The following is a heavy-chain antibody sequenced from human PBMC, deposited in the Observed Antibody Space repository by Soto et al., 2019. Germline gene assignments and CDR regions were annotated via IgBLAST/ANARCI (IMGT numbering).Heavy chain of an antibody. J-gene: IGHJ5*02. CDR1: GGSISSSSYY. Sequence: QLQLQESGPGLVKPSETLSLTCTVSGGSISSSSYYWGWIRQPPGKGLEWIGSIYYSGSTYYNPSLKSRVTISVDTSKNQFSLKLSSVTAADTAVYYCARTYYDFWSGQHNWFDPWGQGTLVTVSS. CDR2: IYYSGST. D-gene: IGHD3-3*01. CDR3: ARTYYDFWSGQHNWFDP. V-gene: IGHV4-39*01.